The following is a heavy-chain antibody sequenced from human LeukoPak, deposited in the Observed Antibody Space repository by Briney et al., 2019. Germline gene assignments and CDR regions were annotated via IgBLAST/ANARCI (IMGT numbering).Heavy chain of an antibody. J-gene: IGHJ4*02. CDR3: ARVTTGGYYNY. V-gene: IGHV4-61*02. CDR2: IYTSGST. CDR1: GGSISSGSYY. Sequence: MPSETLSLTCTVSGGSISSGSYYWSWIRQPAGKGLEWIGRIYTSGSTNYNPSLKSRVTISLDTSENHFSLKLSSVTAADTAMYYCARVTTGGYYNYWGQGTLVTVSS. D-gene: IGHD3-22*01.